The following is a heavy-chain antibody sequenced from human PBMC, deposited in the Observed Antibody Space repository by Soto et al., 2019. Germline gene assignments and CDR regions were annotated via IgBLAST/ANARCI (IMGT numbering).Heavy chain of an antibody. V-gene: IGHV5-51*01. CDR3: AAGFWSGYYYYGLDV. D-gene: IGHD3-3*01. CDR1: GYTFTSYW. CDR2: INPGDSDI. J-gene: IGHJ6*02. Sequence: PGESLKISCKGSGYTFTSYWIGWVRQVPGKGLEWMGIINPGDSDIRYSPSFQGQVTISADKSISTAYLQWSSLKASDTAMYYCAAGFWSGYYYYGLDVSGQGTTVTVSS.